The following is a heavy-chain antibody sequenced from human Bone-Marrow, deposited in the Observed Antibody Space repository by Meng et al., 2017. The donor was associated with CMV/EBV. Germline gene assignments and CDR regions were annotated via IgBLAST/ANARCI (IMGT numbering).Heavy chain of an antibody. CDR2: INHSGST. Sequence: ESLKISCAVYGGSFSDYYWAWIRQPPEKGLEWIGEINHSGSTNHNPSLKSRVTISVDTSKRQFSLRLRSVTAADTALYYCARQHVTTLGARNSGMDVWGQGTTVTVSS. D-gene: IGHD4-11*01. V-gene: IGHV4-34*01. CDR3: ARQHVTTLGARNSGMDV. J-gene: IGHJ6*02. CDR1: GGSFSDYY.